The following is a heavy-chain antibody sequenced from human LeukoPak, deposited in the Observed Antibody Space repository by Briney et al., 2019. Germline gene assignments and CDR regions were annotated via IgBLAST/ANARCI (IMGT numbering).Heavy chain of an antibody. Sequence: SETLSLTCTVSGGSISSSSYYWGWIRQPPGKGLEWIGSIYYSGSTYYNPSLKSRVTISVDTSKNQFSLKLSSVTAADTAVYYCARDLIFGVAPLDYWGQGTLVTVSS. D-gene: IGHD3-3*01. CDR2: IYYSGST. CDR3: ARDLIFGVAPLDY. J-gene: IGHJ4*02. CDR1: GGSISSSSYY. V-gene: IGHV4-39*07.